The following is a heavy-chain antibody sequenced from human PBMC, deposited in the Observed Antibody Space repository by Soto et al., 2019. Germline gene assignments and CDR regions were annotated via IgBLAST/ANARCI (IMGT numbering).Heavy chain of an antibody. CDR3: ARGDYFGSGSA. J-gene: IGHJ4*02. V-gene: IGHV4-61*01. D-gene: IGHD3-10*01. CDR2: IYHSGST. Sequence: QVQLQESGPGLVKPSETLSLTCTVSGGSVSSGSYYWSWIRQPPGKGLEWIGYIYHSGSTNYNPSLKSRVTISVDTSKNQFSLKLSSVTAADPAVYYCARGDYFGSGSAWGQGTLVTVS. CDR1: GGSVSSGSYY.